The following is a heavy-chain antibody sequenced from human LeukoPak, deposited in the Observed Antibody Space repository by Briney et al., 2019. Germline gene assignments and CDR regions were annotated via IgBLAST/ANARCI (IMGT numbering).Heavy chain of an antibody. D-gene: IGHD3-10*01. CDR1: GFTISSYY. J-gene: IGHJ4*02. CDR3: VKSPGGEGFES. CDR2: IRLDGSDK. Sequence: WGSLSLSCTASGFTISSYYWRWVRQAPGKGLEWVAFIRLDGSDKYYVDSVKGRFTVSRDNSKNTLYLQMNSLRPEDTAVYYCVKSPGGEGFESWGQGTLVSVSS. V-gene: IGHV3-30*02.